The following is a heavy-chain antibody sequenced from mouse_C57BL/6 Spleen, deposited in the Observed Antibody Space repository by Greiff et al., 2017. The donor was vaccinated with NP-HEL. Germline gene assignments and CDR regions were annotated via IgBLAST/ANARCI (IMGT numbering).Heavy chain of an antibody. Sequence: VQLQQPGTELVKPGASVKLSCKASGYTFTSYWMHWVKQRPGQGLEWIGNINPSNGGTNYNEKFKSKATLTVDKSSSTAYMQLSSLTSEDSAVYYCARGRTTVVARYYYAMDYWGQGTSVTVSS. V-gene: IGHV1-53*01. CDR3: ARGRTTVVARYYYAMDY. J-gene: IGHJ4*01. CDR1: GYTFTSYW. D-gene: IGHD1-1*01. CDR2: INPSNGGT.